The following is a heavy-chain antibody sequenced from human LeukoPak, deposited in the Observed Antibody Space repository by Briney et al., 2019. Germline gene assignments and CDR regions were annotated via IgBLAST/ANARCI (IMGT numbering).Heavy chain of an antibody. D-gene: IGHD6-19*01. CDR2: ISYDGSNK. CDR1: GFTFSSYG. V-gene: IGHV3-30*03. J-gene: IGHJ4*02. Sequence: AGGSLRLSCAASGFTFSSYGMHWVRQAPGKGLEWVAVISYDGSNKYYADSVKGRFTISRDNSKNTLYLQMNSLRAEDTAVYYCARDLAPDSSGWYRAFDYWGQGTLVTVSS. CDR3: ARDLAPDSSGWYRAFDY.